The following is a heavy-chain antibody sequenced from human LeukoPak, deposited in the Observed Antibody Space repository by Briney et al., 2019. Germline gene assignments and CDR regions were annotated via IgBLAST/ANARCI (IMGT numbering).Heavy chain of an antibody. J-gene: IGHJ4*02. V-gene: IGHV3-30*04. D-gene: IGHD1-26*01. CDR2: ISYDGSNK. Sequence: PGGSLRLSCAASGFTFSSYAMHWVRQAPGKGLEWVAVISYDGSNKYYAVSVKGRFTISRGNSKNTLYLQMNSLRAEDTAVYYCARDPSGSYYVGYFDYWGQGTLVTVSS. CDR1: GFTFSSYA. CDR3: ARDPSGSYYVGYFDY.